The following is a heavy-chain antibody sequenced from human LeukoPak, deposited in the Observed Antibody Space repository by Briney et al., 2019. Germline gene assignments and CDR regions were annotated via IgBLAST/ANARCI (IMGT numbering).Heavy chain of an antibody. Sequence: GESLKIPCKGSGYSFTSYWIGWVRQMPGKGLEWMGIIYPGDSDTRYSPSFQGQVTLSPDKSISTAYLQWSSLTASDTDMYYCERLDYDSSGYYWVFDYWGQGTLVTVSS. CDR3: ERLDYDSSGYYWVFDY. J-gene: IGHJ4*02. D-gene: IGHD3-22*01. CDR1: GYSFTSYW. V-gene: IGHV5-51*01. CDR2: IYPGDSDT.